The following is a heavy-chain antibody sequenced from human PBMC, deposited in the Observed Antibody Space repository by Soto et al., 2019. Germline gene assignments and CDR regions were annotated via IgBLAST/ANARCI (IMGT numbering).Heavy chain of an antibody. CDR3: IGSFPF. J-gene: IGHJ4*02. V-gene: IGHV3-49*03. Sequence: EVNLVESGGGLVEPGRSLRLSCITSGIPFANFLMSWFRQAPGKGLEWVGFIRSQPYGGTTQYAPSVSGRFIISRDDSKGILYLQMNSLTTEDSGVYYCIGSFPFWGQGTLVTVSS. CDR2: IRSQPYGGTT. D-gene: IGHD3-10*01. CDR1: GIPFANFL.